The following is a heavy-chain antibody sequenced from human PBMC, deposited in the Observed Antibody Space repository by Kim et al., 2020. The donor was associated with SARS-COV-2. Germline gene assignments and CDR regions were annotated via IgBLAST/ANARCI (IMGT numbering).Heavy chain of an antibody. CDR3: VAEDYNYVFEI. CDR1: GFRFTSYT. D-gene: IGHD4-4*01. V-gene: IGHV3-30-3*01. CDR2: VSYDETNR. J-gene: IGHJ3*02. Sequence: GGSLRLSCAASGFRFTSYTMHWVRQAPGKALEWVALVSYDETNRDYAGSVKGRFTVSRDNSKNTLFLHMNSLRPDDTYTYYCVAEDYNYVFEIWGQGTMVSVSS.